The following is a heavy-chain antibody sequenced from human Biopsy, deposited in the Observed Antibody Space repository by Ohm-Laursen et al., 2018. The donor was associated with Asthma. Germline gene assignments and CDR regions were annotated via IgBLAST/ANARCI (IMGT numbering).Heavy chain of an antibody. CDR3: ARAGESDLVGGLDV. V-gene: IGHV3-30*03. CDR2: ISFDGRYE. Sequence: SLRLSCSASGFSFGSFGMHWVRQVPGKGPEWVALISFDGRYEYYADSVKGRFTISRDNPMKRLYLQMSSLTAEDTAVYYCARAGESDLVGGLDVWGQGTTVIVS. J-gene: IGHJ6*02. D-gene: IGHD2-21*01. CDR1: GFSFGSFG.